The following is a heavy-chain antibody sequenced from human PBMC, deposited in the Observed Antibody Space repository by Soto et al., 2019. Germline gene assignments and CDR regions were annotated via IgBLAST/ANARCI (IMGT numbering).Heavy chain of an antibody. D-gene: IGHD2-21*02. CDR1: GYTFTSFP. CDR3: ARGLSGFDH. V-gene: IGHV1-3*01. CDR2: INAGNGNT. Sequence: GTSVKVSCKASGYTFTSFPMHWVRQAPGQRLEWMGWINAGNGNTKNSQRFQGRLTFTTDSSATTAYMELNSLRSEDTAVYFCARGLSGFDHWGLGTLVTVSS. J-gene: IGHJ4*02.